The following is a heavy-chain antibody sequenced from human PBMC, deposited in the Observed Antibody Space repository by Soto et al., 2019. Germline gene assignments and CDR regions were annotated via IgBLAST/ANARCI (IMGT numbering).Heavy chain of an antibody. Sequence: WGSLRLSCAGSGFVFKNFAINWVRQPPGKGLEWVSVIRGTGLNTYYAASVKGRFNISRDNSKNTVYLQMDSLKVEDTAVYYCAKRASPANIDNWFDPWGPGTQVTVSS. J-gene: IGHJ5*02. CDR3: AKRASPANIDNWFDP. CDR2: IRGTGLNT. V-gene: IGHV3-23*01. CDR1: GFVFKNFA.